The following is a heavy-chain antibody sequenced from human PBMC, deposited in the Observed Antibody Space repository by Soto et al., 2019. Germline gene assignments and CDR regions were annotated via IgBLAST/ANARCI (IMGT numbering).Heavy chain of an antibody. CDR2: IIPIFRTA. CDR1: GGTFSSYA. V-gene: IGHV1-69*12. D-gene: IGHD2-15*01. CDR3: ASVETQRYYYGMDV. J-gene: IGHJ6*02. Sequence: QVQLVQSGAEVKKPGSSVKVSCKASGGTFSSYAISWVRQAPGQGLEWMGGIIPIFRTADYAQKFQGRVTSTADESTSTAYMELSSLRSEDTAVDYGASVETQRYYYGMDVWGQGTTVTVSS.